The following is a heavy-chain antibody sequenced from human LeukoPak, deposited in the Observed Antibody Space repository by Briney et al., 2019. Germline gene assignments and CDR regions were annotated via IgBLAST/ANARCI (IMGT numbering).Heavy chain of an antibody. Sequence: ASVKVSCKASGYTFTSYDSNWVRQATGQGLEWMGWMNPNSGNTGYAQKFQGRVTMTEDTSTDTAYMELSSLRSEDTAVYYCATAPQGIVGATTHYFDYWGQGTLVTVSS. CDR1: GYTFTSYD. D-gene: IGHD1-26*01. CDR3: ATAPQGIVGATTHYFDY. J-gene: IGHJ4*02. CDR2: MNPNSGNT. V-gene: IGHV1-8*01.